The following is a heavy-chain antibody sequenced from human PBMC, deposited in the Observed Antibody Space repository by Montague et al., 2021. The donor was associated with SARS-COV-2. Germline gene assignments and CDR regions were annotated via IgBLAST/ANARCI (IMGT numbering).Heavy chain of an antibody. J-gene: IGHJ4*02. CDR2: IDWDDDK. CDR1: GFSLSTSGMR. CDR3: ARSYYDILTAYYTPFDY. Sequence: PALVTPTQTLTLTCTFSGFSLSTSGMRASWIRQPPGKALEWLARIDWDDDKFYSTSLKTRLTISKDTSKNQVVLTMTNMDPVGTATYYCARSYYDILTAYYTPFDYWGQGTLVTVSS. V-gene: IGHV2-70*04. D-gene: IGHD3-9*01.